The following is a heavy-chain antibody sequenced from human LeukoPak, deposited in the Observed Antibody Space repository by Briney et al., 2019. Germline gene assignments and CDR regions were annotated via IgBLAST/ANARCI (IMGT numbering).Heavy chain of an antibody. V-gene: IGHV1-69*13. CDR1: GYTFTSYG. CDR3: ARSYYYDSSGYYFPLGG. CDR2: IIPIFGTA. J-gene: IGHJ4*02. Sequence: ASVKVSCKASGYTFTSYGISWVRQAPGQGLEWMGGIIPIFGTANYAQKFQGRVTITADESTSTAYMELSSLRSEDTAVYYCARSYYYDSSGYYFPLGGWGQGTLVTVSS. D-gene: IGHD3-22*01.